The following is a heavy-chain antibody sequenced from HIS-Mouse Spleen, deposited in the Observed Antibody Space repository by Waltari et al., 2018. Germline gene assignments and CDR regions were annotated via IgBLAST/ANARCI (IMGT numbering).Heavy chain of an antibody. CDR3: ARSESRFLEWLDWFDP. CDR1: GYTFTGYY. Sequence: QVQLVQSGAEVKKPGASVKVSCKASGYTFTGYYMHWVRQAPGQGLGWMGWINPNSGGTNDAQKFQGRVTMTRDTSISTAYMELSRLRSDDTAVYYCARSESRFLEWLDWFDPWGQGTLVTVSS. V-gene: IGHV1-2*02. J-gene: IGHJ5*02. D-gene: IGHD3-3*01. CDR2: INPNSGGT.